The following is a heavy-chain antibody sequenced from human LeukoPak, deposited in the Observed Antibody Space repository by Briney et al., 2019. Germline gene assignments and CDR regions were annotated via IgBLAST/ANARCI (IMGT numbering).Heavy chain of an antibody. CDR3: ARATTVWGDNWFDP. V-gene: IGHV6-1*01. J-gene: IGHJ5*02. Sequence: SQTLSLTCAISGDSVSSNSAAWNWIRQSPSRGLEWLGRTYYRSKWYNDYAVSVKSRITINPDTSENQFSLQLNSVTPEDTAVYYCARATTVWGDNWFDPWGQGTLVTVSS. CDR2: TYYRSKWYN. CDR1: GDSVSSNSAA. D-gene: IGHD7-27*01.